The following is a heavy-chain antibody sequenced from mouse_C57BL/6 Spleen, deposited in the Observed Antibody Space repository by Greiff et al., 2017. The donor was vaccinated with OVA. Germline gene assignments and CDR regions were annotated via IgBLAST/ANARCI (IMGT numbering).Heavy chain of an antibody. Sequence: QVQLQQPGAELVRPGSSVKLSCKASGYTFTSYWMHWVKQRPIQGLEWIGNIDPSDSEPHYNQKFKDKATLTVDKSSSTAYMQLSSLTAEDAAVYYCARSGAMDYWGQGTSVTVSS. CDR1: GYTFTSYW. CDR2: IDPSDSEP. D-gene: IGHD3-1*01. CDR3: ARSGAMDY. J-gene: IGHJ4*01. V-gene: IGHV1-52*01.